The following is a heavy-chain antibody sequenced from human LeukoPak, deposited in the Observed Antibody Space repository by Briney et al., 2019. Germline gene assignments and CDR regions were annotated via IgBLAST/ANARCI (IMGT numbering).Heavy chain of an antibody. CDR1: GYTFTSYY. CDR3: AREAYCGGDCYSEIGAFDI. J-gene: IGHJ3*02. Sequence: GASVKVPCKASGYTFTSYYMHWVRQAPGQGLEWMGIINPSGGSTSYGQKFQGRVTMTRDTSTSTVYMELSSLRSEDTAVYYCAREAYCGGDCYSEIGAFDIWGQGTMVTVSS. D-gene: IGHD2-21*02. CDR2: INPSGGST. V-gene: IGHV1-46*01.